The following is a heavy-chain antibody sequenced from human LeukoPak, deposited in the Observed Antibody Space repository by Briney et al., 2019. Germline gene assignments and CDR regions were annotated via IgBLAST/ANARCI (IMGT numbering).Heavy chain of an antibody. J-gene: IGHJ5*02. Sequence: SQTLSLTCTVSGGSISSGSYYWSWIRQPAGKGLEWIGRIYTSGSTNYNPSLKSRVTMSVDTSKNQFSLKLSSVTAADTAVYYCARVTHDYVWGSYRQSYMAWFDPWGQGTLVTVSS. CDR2: IYTSGST. D-gene: IGHD3-16*02. CDR1: GGSISSGSYY. CDR3: ARVTHDYVWGSYRQSYMAWFDP. V-gene: IGHV4-61*02.